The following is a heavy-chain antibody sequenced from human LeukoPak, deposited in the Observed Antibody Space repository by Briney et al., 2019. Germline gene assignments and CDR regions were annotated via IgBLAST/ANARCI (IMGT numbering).Heavy chain of an antibody. CDR2: INPNSGGT. CDR3: ARAVSGGSSFFYMDV. V-gene: IGHV1-2*02. J-gene: IGHJ6*03. D-gene: IGHD2-15*01. Sequence: VASVKVSCKASGYTFTGCYMHWVRQAPGQGLEWMGWINPNSGGTNYAQKFQGRVTMTRDTSISTAYMELSRLRSDDTAVYYCARAVSGGSSFFYMDVWGKGTTVTISS. CDR1: GYTFTGCY.